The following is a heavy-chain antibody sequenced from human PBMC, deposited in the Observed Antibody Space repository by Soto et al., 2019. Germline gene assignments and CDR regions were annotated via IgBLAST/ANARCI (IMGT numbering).Heavy chain of an antibody. J-gene: IGHJ6*02. Sequence: SSVKVSCKASGYTFTSYAMHWVRQAPGQRLEWMGWINPGSGNTKYSQKFQGRVTITRDTSASTAYMELSSLRSEDTAVYYCATDGRYDYGDYRGYYYYGMDVWGQGTTVTVSS. V-gene: IGHV1-3*01. CDR2: INPGSGNT. CDR1: GYTFTSYA. D-gene: IGHD4-17*01. CDR3: ATDGRYDYGDYRGYYYYGMDV.